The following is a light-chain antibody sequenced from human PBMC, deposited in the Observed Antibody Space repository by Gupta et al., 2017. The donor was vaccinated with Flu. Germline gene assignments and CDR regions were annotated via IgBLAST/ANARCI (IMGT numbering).Light chain of an antibody. CDR2: ENH. CDR1: SSNLGSYS. Sequence: SVLSQAPSASGTPGQWVTISCFGRSSNLGSYSVNWYQQLPGTAPKLLIYENHERPSGVPDRFSGSKSGTSASLAISGLQAEDEATYYCAAWDDSRNDWVFGGGTKLTVL. J-gene: IGLJ3*02. CDR3: AAWDDSRNDWV. V-gene: IGLV1-44*01.